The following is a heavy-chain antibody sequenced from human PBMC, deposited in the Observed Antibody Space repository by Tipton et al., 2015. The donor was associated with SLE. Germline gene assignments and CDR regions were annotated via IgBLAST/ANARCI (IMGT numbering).Heavy chain of an antibody. Sequence: LRLSCTVSGGSISSGSYYWSWIRQPAGKGLEWIGYIYTSGSTNYNPSLKSRVTISVDTSKNQFSLKLSSVTAADTAVYYCASTYSSGWYGNFDYWGQGTVATVPS. CDR2: IYTSGST. V-gene: IGHV4-61*09. CDR1: GGSISSGSYY. J-gene: IGHJ4*02. D-gene: IGHD6-19*01. CDR3: ASTYSSGWYGNFDY.